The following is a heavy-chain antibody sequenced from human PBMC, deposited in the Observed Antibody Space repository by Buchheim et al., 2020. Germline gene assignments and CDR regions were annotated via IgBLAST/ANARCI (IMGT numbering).Heavy chain of an antibody. D-gene: IGHD6-19*01. CDR1: GFTFSGYG. CDR3: ARPRGDSSGWYLPGDY. J-gene: IGHJ4*02. V-gene: IGHV3-48*02. CDR2: ISSSSSTI. Sequence: EVQLVESGGGLVQPGGSLRLSCAASGFTFSGYGMNWVRQAPGKGLEWVSYISSSSSTIYYADSVKGRFTISRDNAKNSLYLQMNSLRDEDTAVYYCARPRGDSSGWYLPGDYWGQGTL.